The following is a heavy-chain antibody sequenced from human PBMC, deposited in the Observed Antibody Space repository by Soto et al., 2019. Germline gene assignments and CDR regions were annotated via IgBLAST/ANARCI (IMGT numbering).Heavy chain of an antibody. D-gene: IGHD5-12*01. CDR1: GFIFGTHA. CDR3: AKDPSKWLQGSDYFDY. CDR2: IGAGGSPI. J-gene: IGHJ4*02. Sequence: GGSLRLSCAASGFIFGTHAMSWVRQTPGKGLDWISTIGAGGSPIYYADSVKGRFTISRDNSKNTLYLQMNSLRAEDTAVYYCAKDPSKWLQGSDYFDYWGQGTLVTVSS. V-gene: IGHV3-23*01.